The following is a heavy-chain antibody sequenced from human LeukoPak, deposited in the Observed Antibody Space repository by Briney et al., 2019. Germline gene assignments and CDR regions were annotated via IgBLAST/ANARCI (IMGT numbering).Heavy chain of an antibody. CDR3: ARTLYSSSWADY. CDR2: ISYDGSNK. CDR1: GFTFSSYG. V-gene: IGHV3-30*03. Sequence: GGSLRLSCAASGFTFSSYGMHWVRQAPGKGLEWVAVISYDGSNKYYADSVKGRFTISRDNSENTLYLQMNSLRAEDTAVYYCARTLYSSSWADYWGQGTLVTVSS. D-gene: IGHD6-13*01. J-gene: IGHJ4*02.